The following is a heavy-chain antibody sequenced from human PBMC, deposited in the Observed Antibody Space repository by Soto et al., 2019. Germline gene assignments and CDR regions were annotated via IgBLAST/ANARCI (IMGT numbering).Heavy chain of an antibody. Sequence: GGSLRLSCAGSGISTSSYWMGWVRQAPGRGLEWVASIKNDGTEKYYMESLKGRFTISRDNALNSVYLQMNSLRAEDTAVYFCVTGYHSDFWGQGTLVTVSS. CDR3: VTGYHSDF. J-gene: IGHJ4*02. D-gene: IGHD5-18*01. V-gene: IGHV3-7*03. CDR2: IKNDGTEK. CDR1: GISTSSYW.